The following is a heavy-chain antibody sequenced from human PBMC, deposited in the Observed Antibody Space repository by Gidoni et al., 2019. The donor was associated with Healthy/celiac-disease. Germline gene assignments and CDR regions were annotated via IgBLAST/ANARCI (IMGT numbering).Heavy chain of an antibody. CDR2: IYHSGST. CDR1: GYSIRSGYY. J-gene: IGHJ4*02. D-gene: IGHD3-3*01. Sequence: QVQLQESGPGLVKPSETLSLTCAVSGYSIRSGYYWGWIRQPPGKGLEWIGSIYHSGSTYYNPSLKSRVTISVDTSKNQFSLKLSSVTAADTAVYYCARDGILPSDKYYDFWSGYLHQAAFDYWGQGTLVTVSS. V-gene: IGHV4-38-2*02. CDR3: ARDGILPSDKYYDFWSGYLHQAAFDY.